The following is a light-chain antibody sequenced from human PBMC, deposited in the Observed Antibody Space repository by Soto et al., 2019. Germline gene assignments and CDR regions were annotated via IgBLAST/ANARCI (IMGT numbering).Light chain of an antibody. J-gene: IGKJ1*01. CDR1: QSVTSSY. Sequence: EIVSTQSPGTLSLPPGERATLSCRASQSVTSSYLAWYQLKPGQAPRLLIYGASSRATGIPDRFSGSGSGTDFTLTISRLDPEDFAVYFCQQYGSSPRTFGQGTKVDIK. V-gene: IGKV3-20*01. CDR2: GAS. CDR3: QQYGSSPRT.